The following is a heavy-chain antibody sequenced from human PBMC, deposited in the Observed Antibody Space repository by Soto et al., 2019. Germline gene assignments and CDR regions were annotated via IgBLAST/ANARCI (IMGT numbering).Heavy chain of an antibody. CDR1: GFTFSTYA. D-gene: IGHD2-21*02. CDR2: VSASGLNT. Sequence: GGSLRLSCAASGFTFSTYAMAWVRQAPGKGLEWVSVVSASGLNTDYADPVKGRFYISRDNSKNTVSLHMNSLRADDTAVYYCAKDRGNCLYYFDYWGQGSLVTVSS. V-gene: IGHV3-23*01. J-gene: IGHJ4*02. CDR3: AKDRGNCLYYFDY.